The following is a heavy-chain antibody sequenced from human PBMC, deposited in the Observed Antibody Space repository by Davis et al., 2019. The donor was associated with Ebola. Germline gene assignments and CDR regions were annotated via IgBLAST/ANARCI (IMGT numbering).Heavy chain of an antibody. D-gene: IGHD3-22*01. CDR1: GDTLTSYA. CDR2: IIPVFRTA. J-gene: IGHJ3*02. Sequence: AASVKVSCKAVGDTLTSYAMTWVRQAPGQGLEWMGGIIPVFRTATYAQKFQGRVTITADESTSTAYMELSSLRSEDTAVYYCASNGTYYYDSSGYYWFTDAFDIWGQGTMVTVSS. V-gene: IGHV1-69*13. CDR3: ASNGTYYYDSSGYYWFTDAFDI.